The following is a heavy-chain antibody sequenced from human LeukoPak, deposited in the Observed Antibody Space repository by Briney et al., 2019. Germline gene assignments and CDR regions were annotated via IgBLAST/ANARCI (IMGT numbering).Heavy chain of an antibody. CDR3: AREGYSSSSSPSPIDY. D-gene: IGHD6-6*01. Sequence: SQTLSLTCTVSGGSISSGGYYWSWIRQPPGKGLEWIGYIYHSGSTYYNPSLKSRVTISVDRSKNQFSLKLSSVTAADTAVYYCAREGYSSSSSPSPIDYWGQGTLVTVSS. J-gene: IGHJ4*02. CDR2: IYHSGST. CDR1: GGSISSGGYY. V-gene: IGHV4-30-2*01.